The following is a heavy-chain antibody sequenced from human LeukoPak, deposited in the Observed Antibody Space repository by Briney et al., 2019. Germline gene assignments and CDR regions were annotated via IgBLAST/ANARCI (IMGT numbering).Heavy chain of an antibody. V-gene: IGHV1-8*01. Sequence: GASVKVSCKASGYTFTSYDINWVRQATGQGLEWMGWMNPNSGNTGYAQKFQGRVTMTRNTSISTAYMELSSLRSEDTAVYYCARDRRYYGSGSPNWFDPWGQGTLVSVSS. D-gene: IGHD3-10*01. J-gene: IGHJ5*02. CDR2: MNPNSGNT. CDR1: GYTFTSYD. CDR3: ARDRRYYGSGSPNWFDP.